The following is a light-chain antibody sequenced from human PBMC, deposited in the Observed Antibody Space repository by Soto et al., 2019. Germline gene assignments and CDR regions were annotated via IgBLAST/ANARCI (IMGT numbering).Light chain of an antibody. V-gene: IGLV6-57*02. CDR1: SGSVARNY. CDR2: EDN. CDR3: QSYDSDNRGV. Sequence: QSVSESPGKTITISWTGSSGSVARNYIQWYKQRPGSAPTTVIYEDNRRPSGVPERFSGSVDSSSNSASLTTSGLKPEDDADYYCQSYDSDNRGVFGGGTKVTVL. J-gene: IGLJ2*01.